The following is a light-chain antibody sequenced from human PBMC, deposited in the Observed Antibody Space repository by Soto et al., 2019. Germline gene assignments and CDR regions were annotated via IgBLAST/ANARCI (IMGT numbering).Light chain of an antibody. V-gene: IGKV4-1*01. Sequence: DIVMTQSPDTLAVSLGERATINCKSSQSVLYSSNNKNYLAWYQQKPGQPPKLLIYWASTRESGVPDRFSGSGSGTDFTLTISSLQAEDVADYYCQQYYSTPLTFGQGTRLEIK. CDR3: QQYYSTPLT. CDR2: WAS. J-gene: IGKJ5*01. CDR1: QSVLYSSNNKNY.